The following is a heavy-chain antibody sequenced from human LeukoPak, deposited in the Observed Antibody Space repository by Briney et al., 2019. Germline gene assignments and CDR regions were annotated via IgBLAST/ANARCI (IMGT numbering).Heavy chain of an antibody. CDR2: IYFSGST. CDR3: ARDHMIRGVGPVY. CDR1: GGSISSGGYY. Sequence: SQTLSLTCTVSGGSISSGGYYWSWIHQHPEKGLEWIGYIYFSGSTYYNPSLESRVTMSVDTSKNQFSLNLNSVTAADTAVYYCARDHMIRGVGPVYWGQGTLVTVSS. J-gene: IGHJ4*02. D-gene: IGHD3-10*01. V-gene: IGHV4-31*03.